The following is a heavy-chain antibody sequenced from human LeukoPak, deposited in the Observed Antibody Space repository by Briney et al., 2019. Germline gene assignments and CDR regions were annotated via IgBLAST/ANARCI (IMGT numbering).Heavy chain of an antibody. CDR1: GGTFSNFA. V-gene: IGHV1-2*02. D-gene: IGHD2-15*01. Sequence: ASVKVSCKAFGGTFSNFAISWVRQAPGQGLEWMGWINPNNGGTNYAQKFQGRVTMTRDTSISTAYMELSRLRSDDTAVYYCARGLSGPYYYYYMDVWGKGTTVTVSS. CDR2: INPNNGGT. CDR3: ARGLSGPYYYYYMDV. J-gene: IGHJ6*03.